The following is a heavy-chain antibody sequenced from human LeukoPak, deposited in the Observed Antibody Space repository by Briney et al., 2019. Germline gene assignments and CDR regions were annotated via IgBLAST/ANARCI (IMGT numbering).Heavy chain of an antibody. D-gene: IGHD3-10*01. J-gene: IGHJ4*02. Sequence: PSETLSLTGVFDGGFFSGYYWSLLRQPPGKGLEWIGEIDRSGTTNYIPSLKNQVSITADTSKKQFSLTLTSMTAADTAVYYCARVPLYYFGYGYFDSWGQGTLVTVSS. CDR1: GGFFSGYY. CDR2: IDRSGTT. V-gene: IGHV4-34*01. CDR3: ARVPLYYFGYGYFDS.